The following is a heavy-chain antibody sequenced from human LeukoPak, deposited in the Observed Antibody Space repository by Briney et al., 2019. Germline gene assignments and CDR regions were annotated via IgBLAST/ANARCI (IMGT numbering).Heavy chain of an antibody. D-gene: IGHD1-1*01. CDR3: AKNMMLDNDNCYFDY. Sequence: QPGGSLRLSCAASGFTFSSYAMTWVRQAPGKGLEWVSAISGSDNSTFYADSAKGRFTISRDTSKNTLYLQINRLTAEHTAVNYCAKNMMLDNDNCYFDYWGQGTLVTVSS. J-gene: IGHJ4*02. V-gene: IGHV3-23*01. CDR2: ISGSDNST. CDR1: GFTFSSYA.